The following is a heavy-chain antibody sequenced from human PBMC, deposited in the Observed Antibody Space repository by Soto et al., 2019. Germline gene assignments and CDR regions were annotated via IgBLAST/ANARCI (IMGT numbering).Heavy chain of an antibody. CDR1: GFSLSTTRVG. J-gene: IGHJ4*02. CDR2: LYWDDDK. V-gene: IGHV2-5*02. Sequence: QITLKESGPTLVKPTQTLTLTCTFSGFSLSTTRVGVGWIRQPPGEALEWLALLYWDDDKLYSPSLKRRLTITKDTSKNQVVLTLTNMDPVDTATYYCAPSKTSGMRYYFDYWGQGTLVTVSS. CDR3: APSKTSGMRYYFDY.